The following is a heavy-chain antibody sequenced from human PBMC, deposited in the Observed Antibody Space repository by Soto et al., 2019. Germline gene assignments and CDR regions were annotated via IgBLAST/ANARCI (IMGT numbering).Heavy chain of an antibody. CDR2: IIPIFGTA. Sequence: SVKVSCKASGGTFISYAISWVRQAPGQGLEWMGGIIPIFGTANYAQKFQGRVTITADKSTSTAYMELSSLRSEDTAVYYCARARGYSHGYESSGMDVWGQGTTVTVSS. CDR3: ARARGYSHGYESSGMDV. V-gene: IGHV1-69*06. D-gene: IGHD5-18*01. J-gene: IGHJ6*02. CDR1: GGTFISYA.